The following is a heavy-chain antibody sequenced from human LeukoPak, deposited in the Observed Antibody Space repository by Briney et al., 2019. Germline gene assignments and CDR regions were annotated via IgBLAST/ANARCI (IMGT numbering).Heavy chain of an antibody. D-gene: IGHD1/OR15-1a*01. J-gene: IGHJ4*02. CDR2: ISAYTGYT. CDR1: GYTFVSYG. Sequence: ASVKVSCKASGYTFVSYGFVWVRQAPGQGLEWMGWISAYTGYTNYAKRLQGRVTLTTDTSTNTAYMELRSLRSDDTAVYYCARAHQQVYYFDYWGQGTLVTVPS. CDR3: ARAHQQVYYFDY. V-gene: IGHV1-18*01.